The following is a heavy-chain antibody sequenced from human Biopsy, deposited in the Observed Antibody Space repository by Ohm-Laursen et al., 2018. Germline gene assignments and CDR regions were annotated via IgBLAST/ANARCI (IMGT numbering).Heavy chain of an antibody. J-gene: IGHJ6*02. V-gene: IGHV3-11*01. CDR3: ARDTRWSPYSMDA. CDR1: GFSFSDYH. D-gene: IGHD4-23*01. Sequence: GSLRLSCSASGFSFSDYHMRWIRQAPGRGLEWVSYISGGGTIYYGDSMKGRVTISRDNAKNSLYLQMHSPRAEDTAVYYCARDTRWSPYSMDAWGQGTTVTVSS. CDR2: ISGGGTI.